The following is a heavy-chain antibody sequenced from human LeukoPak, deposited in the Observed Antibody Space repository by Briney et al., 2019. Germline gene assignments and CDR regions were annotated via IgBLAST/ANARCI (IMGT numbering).Heavy chain of an antibody. CDR3: ARDGDHDAFDI. CDR1: GFTFSSYS. Sequence: GGSLRLSCAASGFTFSSYSMNWVRQAPGKGLEWVSSISSSSSYIYYADSVKSRFTISRDNAKNSLYLQMNSLRAEDTAVYYCARDGDHDAFDIWGQGTMVTVSS. D-gene: IGHD2-21*01. V-gene: IGHV3-21*01. J-gene: IGHJ3*02. CDR2: ISSSSSYI.